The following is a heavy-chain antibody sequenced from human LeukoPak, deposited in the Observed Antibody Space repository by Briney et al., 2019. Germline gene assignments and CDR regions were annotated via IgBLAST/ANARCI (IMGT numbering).Heavy chain of an antibody. V-gene: IGHV3-33*08. CDR3: ARGTAAAGFDY. Sequence: PGGSLRLSCVASGFTFSSYGMHWVRQAPGKGLEWVAVIWYDGSNKYYADSVKGRFTISRDNAKNSLYLQMNSLRAEDTAVYYCARGTAAAGFDYWGQGTLVTVSS. D-gene: IGHD6-13*01. CDR2: IWYDGSNK. CDR1: GFTFSSYG. J-gene: IGHJ4*02.